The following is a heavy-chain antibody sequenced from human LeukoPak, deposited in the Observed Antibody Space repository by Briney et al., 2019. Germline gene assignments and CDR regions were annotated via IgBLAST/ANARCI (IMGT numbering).Heavy chain of an antibody. J-gene: IGHJ5*02. V-gene: IGHV3-30*18. CDR2: ISYDGTNK. D-gene: IGHD5-24*01. CDR1: GFTFSTYG. CDR3: AKDLAPHRDGSHHGADA. Sequence: PGGSLRLSCAASGFTFSTYGMHWVRQAPGKGLEWVTIISYDGTNKYYAASVKGRFTISRDNSKNTLDLQMDSLRAEDTAVYYCAKDLAPHRDGSHHGADAWGQGTLVTVSS.